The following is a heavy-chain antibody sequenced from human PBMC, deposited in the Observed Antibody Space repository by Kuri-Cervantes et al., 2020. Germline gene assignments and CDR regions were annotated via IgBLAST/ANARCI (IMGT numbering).Heavy chain of an antibody. CDR1: GFTFDDYA. D-gene: IGHD3-22*01. CDR2: ITWNSDTI. Sequence: GGSLRLSCAASGFTFDDYAMHWVRQSPGKGLEWVSGITWNSDTIDYADSVKGRFTISRDNSKNTVYLQMNSLRAEDTAVYYCARSYYDSSGLSGMDVWGQGTTVTVSS. J-gene: IGHJ6*02. V-gene: IGHV3-9*01. CDR3: ARSYYDSSGLSGMDV.